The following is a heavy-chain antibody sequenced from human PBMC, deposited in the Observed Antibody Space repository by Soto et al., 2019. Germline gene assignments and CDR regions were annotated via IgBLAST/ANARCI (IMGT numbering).Heavy chain of an antibody. Sequence: GGSLRLSCVAFGFTFSHYTLNWVRRAPGKGLEWVSTISDRPTGHTHYAESVRGRFTISRDDSRDTVFLQMDSLRAEDTAVYYCTTRMTAHFDYWGQGVLVTAPQ. J-gene: IGHJ4*02. CDR3: TTRMTAHFDY. D-gene: IGHD2-21*02. V-gene: IGHV3-23*01. CDR1: GFTFSHYT. CDR2: ISDRPTGHT.